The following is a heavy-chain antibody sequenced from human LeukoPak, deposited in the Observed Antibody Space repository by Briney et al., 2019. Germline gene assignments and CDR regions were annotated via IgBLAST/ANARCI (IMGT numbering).Heavy chain of an antibody. Sequence: PSETLSLTCTVSGGSISSSSYYWGWIRQPPGKGLEWIGSIYYSGSTYYNPSLKSRVTISVDTSKNQFSLKLSSVTAADTAVYYCARLPRSSCYNWFDPWGQGTLVTVSS. J-gene: IGHJ5*02. D-gene: IGHD2-15*01. CDR1: GGSISSSSYY. V-gene: IGHV4-39*01. CDR2: IYYSGST. CDR3: ARLPRSSCYNWFDP.